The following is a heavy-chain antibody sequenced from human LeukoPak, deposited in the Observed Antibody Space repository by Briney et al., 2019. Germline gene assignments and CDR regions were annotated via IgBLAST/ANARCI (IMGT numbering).Heavy chain of an antibody. CDR1: GGSISSNSYY. V-gene: IGHV4-39*07. Sequence: KPSETLSLTCAVSGGSISSNSYYWGWIRQPPGKGLEWIGSIYYSGSTYYNPSLKSRVTISVDTSKNQFSLKLSSVTAADTAVYYCARRSRSKLAFVYWGQGTLVTVSS. J-gene: IGHJ4*02. CDR3: ARRSRSKLAFVY. D-gene: IGHD3-3*02. CDR2: IYYSGST.